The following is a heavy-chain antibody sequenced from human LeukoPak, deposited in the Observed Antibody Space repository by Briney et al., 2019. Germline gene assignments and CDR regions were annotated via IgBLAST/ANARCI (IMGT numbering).Heavy chain of an antibody. D-gene: IGHD4-17*01. CDR3: ARGAVGTVTTKPGGYYYYYYYMDV. Sequence: ASVKVSCKASGYTFTGYYLHWVRQAPGQGLEWMGWINPNSGGTNYAQKFQGRVTMTRDTSISTAYMELSRLRSDDTAVYYCARGAVGTVTTKPGGYYYYYYYMDVWGKGTTVTVSS. V-gene: IGHV1-2*02. CDR1: GYTFTGYY. CDR2: INPNSGGT. J-gene: IGHJ6*03.